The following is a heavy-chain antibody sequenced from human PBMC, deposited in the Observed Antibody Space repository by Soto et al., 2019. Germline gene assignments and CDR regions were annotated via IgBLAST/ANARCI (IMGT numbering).Heavy chain of an antibody. V-gene: IGHV1-69*01. Sequence: VQLLESGGGLVQPGGSLRLSCAASGFTFSSYAISWVRQAPGQGLEWMGGIIPIFGTANYAQKFQGRVTITADESTSTAYMELSSLRSEDTAVYYCARDQSGGLVVNWGQGTLVTVSS. CDR2: IIPIFGTA. CDR3: ARDQSGGLVVN. J-gene: IGHJ4*02. CDR1: GFTFSSYA. D-gene: IGHD3-10*01.